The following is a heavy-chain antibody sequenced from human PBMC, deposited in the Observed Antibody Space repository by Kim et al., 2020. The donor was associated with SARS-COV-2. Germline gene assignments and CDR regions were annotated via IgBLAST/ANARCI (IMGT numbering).Heavy chain of an antibody. J-gene: IGHJ4*02. D-gene: IGHD3-10*01. CDR2: IYPGDSDT. CDR3: ARQSPVFYYGSGSTDY. V-gene: IGHV5-51*01. Sequence: GESLKISCKGSGYSFTSYWIGWVRQMPGKGLEWMGIIYPGDSDTRYIPSFQGQVTISADKSMSTAYLQWSSLKASDTAMYYCARQSPVFYYGSGSTDYWGQGTLVTVSS. CDR1: GYSFTSYW.